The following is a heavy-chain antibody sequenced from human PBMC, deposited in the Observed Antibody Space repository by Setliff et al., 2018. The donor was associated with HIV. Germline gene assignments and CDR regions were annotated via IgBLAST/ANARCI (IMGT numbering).Heavy chain of an antibody. CDR3: ARGYEGSSPGGAFDI. CDR2: INHSGST. D-gene: IGHD6-6*01. V-gene: IGHV4-34*01. CDR1: GASFSGYY. J-gene: IGHJ3*02. Sequence: PSETLSLTCAVYGASFSGYYWSWIRQPPGKGLEWIGEINHSGSTNYSPSLKSRVTISVDPSKNQFSLRLFSVNAADTAVYYCARGYEGSSPGGAFDIWGQGTMVTVSS.